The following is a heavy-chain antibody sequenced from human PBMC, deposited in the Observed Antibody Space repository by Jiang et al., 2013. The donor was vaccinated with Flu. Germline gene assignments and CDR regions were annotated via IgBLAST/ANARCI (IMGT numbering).Heavy chain of an antibody. Sequence: WVRQPPGKALEWLAVIHWDDNKFYRPSLKSRLAITKDSSKNQVVLTMTNMDPVDTATYFCAHRRDTYYYGSRSHFDWFDPWGQGLQVTVSA. CDR2: IHWDDNK. J-gene: IGHJ5*02. CDR3: AHRRDTYYYGSRSHFDWFDP. V-gene: IGHV2-5*02. D-gene: IGHD3-10*01.